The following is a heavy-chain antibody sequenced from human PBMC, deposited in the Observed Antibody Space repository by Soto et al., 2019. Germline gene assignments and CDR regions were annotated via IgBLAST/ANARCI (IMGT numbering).Heavy chain of an antibody. V-gene: IGHV4-59*12. J-gene: IGHJ6*02. D-gene: IGHD1-26*01. CDR2: ILYSGST. CDR1: GDSISNYY. CDR3: ARERTTGTAWARSFHYYGLDV. Sequence: QVGLQESGPGLVKPSETLSLTCTVSGDSISNYYWTWVRQSPGKGLEWIGYILYSGSTNYNPSLKSRVAMSVDTSKNQFFLKLTSVSAADTAVYYCARERTTGTAWARSFHYYGLDVWGRGTTVIVS.